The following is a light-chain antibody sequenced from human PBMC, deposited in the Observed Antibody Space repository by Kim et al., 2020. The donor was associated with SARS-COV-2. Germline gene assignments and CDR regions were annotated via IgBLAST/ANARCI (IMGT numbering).Light chain of an antibody. V-gene: IGKV1-27*01. CDR1: QGIRDY. CDR2: AAS. Sequence: DIQMTQSPSSLFASIGDRVTITCRASQGIRDYVAWYQQKPGEVPKLLIFAASTLRSGVPSRFSGGASGTEFTLTINSLQPEDVATYYCQSYNTAPQTFGQGTKLEI. CDR3: QSYNTAPQT. J-gene: IGKJ2*01.